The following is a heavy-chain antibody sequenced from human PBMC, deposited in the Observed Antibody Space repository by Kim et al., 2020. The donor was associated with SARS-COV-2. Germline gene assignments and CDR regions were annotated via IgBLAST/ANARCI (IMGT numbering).Heavy chain of an antibody. J-gene: IGHJ4*02. CDR2: IHHSGST. CDR3: ARDNTGYARVEY. D-gene: IGHD3-9*01. Sequence: SETLSLTCTVSGGSIISDDYYWSWIRQPPGKGLEWIAYIHHSGSTYYNPSLRSRLSISADKSNNQFSLYLTSVTAADTAVYYCARDNTGYARVEYWGQGTLVTVSP. CDR1: GGSIISDDYY. V-gene: IGHV4-30-4*01.